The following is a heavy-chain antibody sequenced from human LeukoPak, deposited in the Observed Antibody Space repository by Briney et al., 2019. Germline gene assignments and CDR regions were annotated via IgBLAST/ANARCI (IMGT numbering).Heavy chain of an antibody. CDR1: SGSISSYY. J-gene: IGHJ3*02. D-gene: IGHD3-10*02. CDR3: ARGVRGVIDAFDI. Sequence: SETLSLTCTVSSGSISSYYWSWIRQPVGEGLEWIGRIQNGGSTNYNPSLKSRVTMSVHTSKNQFSLKLSSVTAADTAVYYCARGVRGVIDAFDIWGQGTMVTVSS. V-gene: IGHV4-4*07. CDR2: IQNGGST.